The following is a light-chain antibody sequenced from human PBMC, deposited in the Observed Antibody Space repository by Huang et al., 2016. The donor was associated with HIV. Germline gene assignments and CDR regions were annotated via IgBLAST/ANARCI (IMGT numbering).Light chain of an antibody. CDR3: QQRSDWPPWT. J-gene: IGKJ1*01. V-gene: IGKV3-11*01. CDR2: DAS. Sequence: EIVLTQSPATLSLSPGERATLSCRASQSVRNYLAWYQQKPGQAPRLLIYDASNSATGTPARFSGSESGTDFTLTISSLEPEDFAVYYCQQRSDWPPWTFGQGTKVEIK. CDR1: QSVRNY.